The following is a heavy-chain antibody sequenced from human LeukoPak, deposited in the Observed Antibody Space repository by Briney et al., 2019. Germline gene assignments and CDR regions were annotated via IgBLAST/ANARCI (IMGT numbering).Heavy chain of an antibody. J-gene: IGHJ4*02. V-gene: IGHV1-2*06. CDR1: GYTFTGYY. CDR2: INPNSGGT. Sequence: ASVKVSCKASGYTFTGYYIHWLRLAPGQGLDWMGRINPNSGGTDFAQKFQGRVTLTRDTSITTPYMDLSKLTSDDTAVYYCVRDSGRAAANRWGQGTLVTVSS. CDR3: VRDSGRAAANR. D-gene: IGHD6-13*01.